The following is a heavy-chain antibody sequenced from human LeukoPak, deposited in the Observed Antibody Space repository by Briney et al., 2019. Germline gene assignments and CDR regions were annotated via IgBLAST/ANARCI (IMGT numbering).Heavy chain of an antibody. CDR2: IYSSGST. J-gene: IGHJ4*02. D-gene: IGHD2-2*01. Sequence: SETLSLTCTVSGGSISSYYWSWIRQPPGRGLEWIGYIYSSGSTSYKSSLKSRVTISVDTSKNQFSLKLSSVTAADTAVYYCARQDCSSTSCYPNNFDYWGQGTLVTVSS. CDR1: GGSISSYY. V-gene: IGHV4-59*08. CDR3: ARQDCSSTSCYPNNFDY.